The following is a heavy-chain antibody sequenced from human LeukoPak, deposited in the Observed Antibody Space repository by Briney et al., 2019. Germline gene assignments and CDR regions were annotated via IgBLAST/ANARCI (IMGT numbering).Heavy chain of an antibody. CDR3: ARHISDSDYGDYDYFDY. J-gene: IGHJ4*02. CDR2: IDPSDSYT. CDR1: GHSFTSYW. V-gene: IGHV5-10-1*01. Sequence: GESLKISCKGSGHSFTSYWISWVRQMPGKGLEWMGRIDPSDSYTNYSPSFQGHVTISADKSISTAYLQWSSLKASDTAMYYCARHISDSDYGDYDYFDYWGQGTLVTVSS. D-gene: IGHD4-17*01.